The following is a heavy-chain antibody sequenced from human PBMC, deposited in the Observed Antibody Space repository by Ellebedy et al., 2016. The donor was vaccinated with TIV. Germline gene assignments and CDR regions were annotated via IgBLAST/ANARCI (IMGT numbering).Heavy chain of an antibody. CDR2: IQYSENT. J-gene: IGHJ4*02. V-gene: IGHV4-39*07. Sequence: MPSETLSLTCTVSGGSVSSSSHYWGWIRQPPGKGLEWIGSIQYSENTHYNASLKSRVTISVDTSKNQLSLKLSSVTAADTAIYYCAREMIVRLERPIDYWGQGTLVTVSS. CDR3: AREMIVRLERPIDY. D-gene: IGHD1-1*01. CDR1: GGSVSSSSHY.